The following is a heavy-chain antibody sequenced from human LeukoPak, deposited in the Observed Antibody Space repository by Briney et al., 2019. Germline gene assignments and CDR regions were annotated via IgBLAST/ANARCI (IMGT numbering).Heavy chain of an antibody. J-gene: IGHJ3*02. D-gene: IGHD2-21*01. CDR3: ARGFPFAFDI. V-gene: IGHV3-21*01. Sequence: GGSLRLSCAASGLTFSSYSMNWVRQAPGKGLEWVSSISSSSSYIYYADSVKGRFTISRDNAKNSLYLQMNSLRAEDTAVYYCARGFPFAFDIWGQGTMVTVSS. CDR1: GLTFSSYS. CDR2: ISSSSSYI.